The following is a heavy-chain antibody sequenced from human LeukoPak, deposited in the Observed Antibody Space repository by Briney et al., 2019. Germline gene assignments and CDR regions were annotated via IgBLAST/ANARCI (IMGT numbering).Heavy chain of an antibody. CDR3: ARFTGYQLLDY. Sequence: SETLSLTCTVSGGSISSYYWSWIRQPPGKGLEWIGYIHYSGSTNYNPSLKSRVTISVDRSKNQFSLKLSSVTAADTAVYYCARFTGYQLLDYWGQGTLVTVSS. V-gene: IGHV4-59*12. CDR2: IHYSGST. D-gene: IGHD2-2*01. J-gene: IGHJ4*02. CDR1: GGSISSYY.